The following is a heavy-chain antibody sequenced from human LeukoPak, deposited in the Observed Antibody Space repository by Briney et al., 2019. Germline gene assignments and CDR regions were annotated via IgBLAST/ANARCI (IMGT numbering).Heavy chain of an antibody. V-gene: IGHV3-20*04. CDR2: ISWNGGST. Sequence: GGSLRLSCAASGSTFDDYAMTWVRQAPGKGLEWVSYISWNGGSTGYADSVKGRFTISRDNADKSLYLQMNSLRADDTALYYCARKFGDSCFNWGQGTLVTVSS. CDR3: ARKFGDSCFN. J-gene: IGHJ4*02. CDR1: GSTFDDYA. D-gene: IGHD2-15*01.